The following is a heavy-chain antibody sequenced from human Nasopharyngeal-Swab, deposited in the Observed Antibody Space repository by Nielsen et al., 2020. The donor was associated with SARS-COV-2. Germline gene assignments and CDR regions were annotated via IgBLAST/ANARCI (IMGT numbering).Heavy chain of an antibody. Sequence: WIRQPPGKGLEWIGYIYYSGSTNYNPSLKSRVTISVDTSKNQFSLKLSSVTAADTAVYYCEREDERRGYYPFGYWGQGTLVTVSS. CDR2: IYYSGST. D-gene: IGHD3-22*01. CDR3: EREDERRGYYPFGY. V-gene: IGHV4-59*01. J-gene: IGHJ4*02.